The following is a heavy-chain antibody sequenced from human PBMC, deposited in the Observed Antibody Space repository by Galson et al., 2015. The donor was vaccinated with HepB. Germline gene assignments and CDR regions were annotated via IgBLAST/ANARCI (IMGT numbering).Heavy chain of an antibody. D-gene: IGHD3-16*01. Sequence: SLRLSCAASGFTFSSYGMHWVRQAPGKGLEWVAVIWYDGSNKYYADSVKGRFTISRDNSKNTLYLQMNSLRAEDTAVYYCASQTRVTPRFGAFDIWGQGTMVTVSS. CDR2: IWYDGSNK. CDR1: GFTFSSYG. V-gene: IGHV3-33*01. J-gene: IGHJ3*02. CDR3: ASQTRVTPRFGAFDI.